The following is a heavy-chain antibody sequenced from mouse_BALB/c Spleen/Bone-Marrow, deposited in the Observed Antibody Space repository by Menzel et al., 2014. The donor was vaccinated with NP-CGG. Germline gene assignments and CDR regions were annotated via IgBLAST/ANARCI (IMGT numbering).Heavy chain of an antibody. CDR2: INPSNGRT. J-gene: IGHJ1*01. CDR3: ARDYDYWYFDV. CDR1: GYTFTSYW. D-gene: IGHD2-4*01. V-gene: IGHV1S81*02. Sequence: VQLQQSGAELVKPGASVKLSCKASGYTFTSYWMHWVKRRPGQGLEWIGEINPSNGRTNYNEKFKSKATLTVDKSSSTAYMQLSSLTSEDSAVYYCARDYDYWYFDVWGAGTTVTVSS.